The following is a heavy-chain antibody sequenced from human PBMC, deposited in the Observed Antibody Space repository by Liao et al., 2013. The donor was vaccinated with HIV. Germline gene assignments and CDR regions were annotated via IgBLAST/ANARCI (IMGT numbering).Heavy chain of an antibody. CDR3: ARWLGNNHGLDY. Sequence: QVQLQESGPGLVKPSQTLSLICNVSGDSIRSGSDYWTWIRQPAGKGLEWIGRIFATGGTDYSPSLKSRVSISLDTSKNQFSLQLTSVTAADTAVYFCARWLGNNHGLDYWGRG. CDR2: IFATGGT. D-gene: IGHD5-24*01. V-gene: IGHV4-61*02. CDR1: GDSIRSGSDY. J-gene: IGHJ4*03.